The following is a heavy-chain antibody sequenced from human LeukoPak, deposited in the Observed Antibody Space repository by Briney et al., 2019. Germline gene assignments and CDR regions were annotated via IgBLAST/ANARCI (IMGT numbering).Heavy chain of an antibody. V-gene: IGHV3-23*01. CDR2: ISGSGYTI. D-gene: IGHD2-15*01. J-gene: IGHJ4*02. CDR3: AKDLRVVGESSAGPLDH. CDR1: GFIFSTYA. Sequence: AGGSLRLSCAASGFIFSTYAISWVRQAPGRGLECVASISGSGYTIYYADSVKGRFTISRDNSKSTLYLQVNSLRAEDTAIYYCAKDLRVVGESSAGPLDHWGQGTLVTVSS.